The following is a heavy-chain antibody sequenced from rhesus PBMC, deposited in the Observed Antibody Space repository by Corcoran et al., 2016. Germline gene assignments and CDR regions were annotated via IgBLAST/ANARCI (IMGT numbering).Heavy chain of an antibody. CDR1: VGSFRSYW. Sequence: QVQLQESGPGLVQPSETLSLTCAVFVGSFRSYWWNWIRQPPGKGLEWIGEINGYSGSTNYNPSLQSRVTISMDVAKNQFSLRLTSVTAADTAVYYCTSPVRYRFDVWGPGVLVSVSS. CDR2: INGYSGST. V-gene: IGHV4-80*01. CDR3: TSPVRYRFDV. D-gene: IGHD3-9*01. J-gene: IGHJ5-1*01.